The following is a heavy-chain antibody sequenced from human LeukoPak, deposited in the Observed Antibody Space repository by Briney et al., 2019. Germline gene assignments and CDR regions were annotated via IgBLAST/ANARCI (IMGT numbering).Heavy chain of an antibody. J-gene: IGHJ4*02. V-gene: IGHV3-7*01. D-gene: IGHD5-24*01. CDR1: GFIFSNYW. CDR3: AADGYSSPFDY. CDR2: IKKDGSEK. Sequence: PGGSLRLSCAASGFIFSNYWMNWVRQAPGKGLEWVANIKKDGSEKYYVDSVKGRFTISRDNAKNSLYLQMNSLRVEDSAVYYCAADGYSSPFDYWGQGTLVTVSS.